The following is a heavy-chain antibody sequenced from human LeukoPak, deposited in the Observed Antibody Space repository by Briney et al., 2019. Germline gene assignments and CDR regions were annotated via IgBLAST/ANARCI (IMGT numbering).Heavy chain of an antibody. CDR2: IYSGGGT. D-gene: IGHD5-24*01. V-gene: IGHV3-66*01. CDR1: GFTVSSNY. J-gene: IGHJ4*02. CDR3: ASYRGGYNNGVFDY. Sequence: PGRSLRLSCAAAGFTVSSNYMSWVRQAAVTGLEWVSVIYSGGGTYYADSVKGRFTISRDNSKNTLYLQMNSLRAKDTAVYYCASYRGGYNNGVFDYWGQGTLVTVSS.